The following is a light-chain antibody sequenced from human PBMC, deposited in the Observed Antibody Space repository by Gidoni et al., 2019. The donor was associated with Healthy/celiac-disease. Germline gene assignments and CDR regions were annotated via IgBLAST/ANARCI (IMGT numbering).Light chain of an antibody. V-gene: IGKV3-11*01. CDR2: DAS. CDR3: LQRSNWPPSWT. CDR1: QSVGSY. J-gene: IGKJ1*01. Sequence: EIVLTQSPATLSLSPGERATLSCRASQSVGSYLAWYQQKPGQAPRLLIYDASNRAPGIPARFSGSGSGTDFTLTISSLEPEDFAVYYCLQRSNWPPSWTFGQGTKVEIK.